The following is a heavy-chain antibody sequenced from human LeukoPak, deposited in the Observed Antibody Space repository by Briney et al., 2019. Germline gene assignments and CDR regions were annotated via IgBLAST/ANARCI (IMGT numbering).Heavy chain of an antibody. CDR1: GYTFTSYG. Sequence: AASVKVSCKASGYTFTSYGISWVRQAPGQGLEWMGWISAYNGNTNYAQKLQGRVTMTRNTSISTAYMELSSLRSEDTAVYYCARGDRITMVRGVYDIDYWGQGTLVAVSS. D-gene: IGHD3-10*01. J-gene: IGHJ4*02. CDR3: ARGDRITMVRGVYDIDY. CDR2: ISAYNGNT. V-gene: IGHV1-18*01.